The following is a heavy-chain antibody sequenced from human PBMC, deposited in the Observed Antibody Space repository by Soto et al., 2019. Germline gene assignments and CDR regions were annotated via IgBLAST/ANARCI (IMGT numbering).Heavy chain of an antibody. CDR1: GGTFSSYA. J-gene: IGHJ4*02. V-gene: IGHV1-69*06. D-gene: IGHD5-12*01. Sequence: QVQLVQSGAEVKKPGSSVKVSCKASGGTFSSYAISWVRQAPGQGLEWLGGIIPIFGTANYAQKFQGRVTITADKSTSTAYMELSSLRSEDAAVYYCARVRAEMATIRGLYYVDYWGQGTLVTVSS. CDR3: ARVRAEMATIRGLYYVDY. CDR2: IIPIFGTA.